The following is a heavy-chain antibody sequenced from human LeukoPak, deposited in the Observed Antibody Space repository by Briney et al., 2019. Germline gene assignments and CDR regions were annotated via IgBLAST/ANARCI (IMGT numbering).Heavy chain of an antibody. CDR3: AKHQRGGYDSPSHC. J-gene: IGHJ4*02. Sequence: GGSLRLSCSASGFTFSIYAMNWVRQAPGKGLEWVSSIGGSGDTTYYADSVKGRFTISRDTSKNTLYLQMNSLRGEDTAIYYCAKHQRGGYDSPSHCWGQGTLVTVSS. V-gene: IGHV3-23*01. CDR1: GFTFSIYA. CDR2: IGGSGDTT. D-gene: IGHD5-12*01.